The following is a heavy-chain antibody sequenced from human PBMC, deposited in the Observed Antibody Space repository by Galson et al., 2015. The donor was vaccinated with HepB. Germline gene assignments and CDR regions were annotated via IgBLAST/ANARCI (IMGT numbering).Heavy chain of an antibody. CDR1: GFTFSSYA. CDR2: ISSNGGST. V-gene: IGHV3-64D*06. Sequence: SLRLSCAASGFTFSSYAMHWVRQAPGKGLEYVSAISSNGGSTYYADSVKGRFTISRDNSKNTLYLQMSSLRAEDTAVYYCVKAKIGFGELWGMDYWGQGTLVTVSS. J-gene: IGHJ4*02. D-gene: IGHD3-10*01. CDR3: VKAKIGFGELWGMDY.